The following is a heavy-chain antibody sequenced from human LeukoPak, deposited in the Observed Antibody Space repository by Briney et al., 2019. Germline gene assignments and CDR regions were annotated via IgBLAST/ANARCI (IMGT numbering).Heavy chain of an antibody. J-gene: IGHJ4*02. D-gene: IGHD3-10*01. CDR3: ARILRGVIVTSFDY. CDR2: ISHAGST. V-gene: IGHV4-38-2*02. CDR1: GYSISSGYY. Sequence: SETLSLTCTVSGYSISSGYYWGWVRQPPGKGLEWIGSISHAGSTDYSPSLKSRVTISLDTSKNQFSLKLRPVTAADTAEYYCARILRGVIVTSFDYWGQGILVTVSS.